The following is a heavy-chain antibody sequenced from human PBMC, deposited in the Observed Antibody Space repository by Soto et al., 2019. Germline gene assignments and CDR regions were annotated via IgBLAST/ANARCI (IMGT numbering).Heavy chain of an antibody. CDR2: IHHSETT. CDR1: GGSISSNNW. CDR3: ARTSYYDSTGYYNMDV. V-gene: IGHV4-4*02. Sequence: SETLSLTCAISGGSISSNNWWTWVRQSPGKGLEWIGEIHHSETTNYNPSLDRRVTISVDKSKNQFSLKLTSVSAADTADYYCARTSYYDSTGYYNMDVWGQGTTVTVSS. J-gene: IGHJ6*02. D-gene: IGHD3-22*01.